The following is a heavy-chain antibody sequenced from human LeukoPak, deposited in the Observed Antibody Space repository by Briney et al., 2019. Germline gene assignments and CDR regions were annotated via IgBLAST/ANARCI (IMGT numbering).Heavy chain of an antibody. J-gene: IGHJ5*02. CDR2: MNPNSGNT. CDR3: ARGYTYYDFWSGYSRVSGGNWFDP. V-gene: IGHV1-8*01. Sequence: GASVKVSCKASGYTFTSYDINWVRQATGQGLEWMGWMNPNSGNTGYAQKFQGRVTITRNTSISTAYMELSSLRSEDTAVYYCARGYTYYDFWSGYSRVSGGNWFDPWGQGTLVTVSS. D-gene: IGHD3-3*01. CDR1: GYTFTSYD.